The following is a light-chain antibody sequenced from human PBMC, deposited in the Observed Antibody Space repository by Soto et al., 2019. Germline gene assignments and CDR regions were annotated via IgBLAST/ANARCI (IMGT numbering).Light chain of an antibody. CDR2: GVS. J-gene: IGKJ2*01. CDR3: QQYDSSPVT. CDR1: QSVSSSY. Sequence: ENVLTQSPGTLSLSPGERATLSCRASQSVSSSYLNWYQQKRGQAPRLLIYGVSRRATDIPDRFSGSGSGTDFTLTISRLEPEDFAVYYCQQYDSSPVTFGQGTQLEIK. V-gene: IGKV3-20*01.